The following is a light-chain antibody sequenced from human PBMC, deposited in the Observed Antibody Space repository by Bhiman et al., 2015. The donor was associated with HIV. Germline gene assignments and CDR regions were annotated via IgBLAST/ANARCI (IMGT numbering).Light chain of an antibody. CDR3: SSKTTSPTFHVL. CDR1: SSDVGTYNY. V-gene: IGLV2-14*03. J-gene: IGLJ2*01. Sequence: QSALTQPASVSGSPGQSLTISCSGTSSDVGTYNYVSWYQQHPGKAPKLMIYDVGNRPAGVSSRFSGSKSGNTASLAISGLQAEDEADYYCSSKTTSPTFHVLFGGGTKLTVL. CDR2: DVG.